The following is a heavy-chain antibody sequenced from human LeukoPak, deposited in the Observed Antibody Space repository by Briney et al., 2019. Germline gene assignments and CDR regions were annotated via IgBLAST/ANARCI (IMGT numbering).Heavy chain of an antibody. V-gene: IGHV4-39*07. CDR2: ISYSGST. J-gene: IGHJ4*02. D-gene: IGHD4-17*01. CDR3: ARGVTTVTSFDY. Sequence: SETLSLTCTVSSASITSSPYFWGWIRQSPGKGLEWIGSISYSGSTNYNPSLKSRVTISVDTSKNQFSLKLSSVTAADTAVYYCARGVTTVTSFDYWGQGTLVTVSS. CDR1: SASITSSPYF.